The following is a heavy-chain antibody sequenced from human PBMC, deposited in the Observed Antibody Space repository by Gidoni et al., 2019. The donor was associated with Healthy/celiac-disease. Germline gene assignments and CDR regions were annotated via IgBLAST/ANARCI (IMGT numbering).Heavy chain of an antibody. CDR3: ARNYGDYYYYYGMDV. CDR2: MSSSSSYI. V-gene: IGHV3-21*01. D-gene: IGHD4-17*01. CDR1: GFTFSSHS. J-gene: IGHJ6*02. Sequence: EVQLVELGGGLVKPGGSLRLPCAASGFTFSSHSMNWVRQAPGNGLEWVSSMSSSSSYIYYADSVKGRFTISRDNAKNSLYLQMNSLRAEDTAVYYCARNYGDYYYYYGMDVWGQGTTVTVSS.